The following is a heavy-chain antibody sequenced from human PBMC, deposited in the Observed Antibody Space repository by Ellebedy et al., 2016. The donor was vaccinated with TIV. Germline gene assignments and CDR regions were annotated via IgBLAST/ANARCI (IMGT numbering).Heavy chain of an antibody. Sequence: GGSLRLSCAASGFSFSHYGMHWVRQAPGQGLQSVTFIEFDGSSEDYADSVKGRFTISRDNSKNTLYLQMNSLRREETAIYYCARDRGSGGWGRKDYYGMDVWGQGTAVSVSS. CDR3: ARDRGSGGWGRKDYYGMDV. D-gene: IGHD3-10*01. J-gene: IGHJ6*02. CDR2: IEFDGSSE. CDR1: GFSFSHYG. V-gene: IGHV3-30*02.